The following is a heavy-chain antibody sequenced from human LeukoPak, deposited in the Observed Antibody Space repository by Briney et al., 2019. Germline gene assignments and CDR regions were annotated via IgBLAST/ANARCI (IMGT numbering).Heavy chain of an antibody. CDR2: ISGSGDTT. Sequence: GGSLRLSCAASGFTFSSYAMTWVRQAPGKGLDWVSAISGSGDTTDYADSVKGRFTISRDNSKNTLYLQMNSLRAEDTAVYYCANLVVPAANPAYYFDYWGQGTLVTVSS. D-gene: IGHD2-2*01. CDR3: ANLVVPAANPAYYFDY. J-gene: IGHJ4*02. V-gene: IGHV3-23*01. CDR1: GFTFSSYA.